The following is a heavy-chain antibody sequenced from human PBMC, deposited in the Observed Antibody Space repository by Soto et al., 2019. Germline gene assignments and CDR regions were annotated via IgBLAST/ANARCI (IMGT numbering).Heavy chain of an antibody. CDR1: GGSLSNYH. CDR2: IYYSGST. D-gene: IGHD3-10*01. J-gene: IGHJ4*02. Sequence: SPTCTVSGGSLSNYHWSWIRPPPGKGLEWIGYIYYSGSTYYNPSLKSRVTISVDTSKNQFSLKLSSVTAADTAVYYCERGSHYYGSGSKEWLIDYWGQGTLVTVSS. CDR3: ERGSHYYGSGSKEWLIDY. V-gene: IGHV4-59*06.